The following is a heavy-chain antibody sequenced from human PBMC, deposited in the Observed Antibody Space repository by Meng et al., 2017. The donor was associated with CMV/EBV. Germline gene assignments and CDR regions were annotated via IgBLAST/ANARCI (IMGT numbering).Heavy chain of an antibody. CDR2: INPNSGGT. D-gene: IGHD2-2*01. CDR3: AREGVVVVPAALTSGDAFDI. Sequence: ASVKVSCKASGYTFTSYDINWVRQATGQGLEWMGWINPNSGGTNYAQKFQGRVTMTRDTSISTAYMELSRLRSDDTAVYYCAREGVVVVPAALTSGDAFDIWGQGTMVTVSS. V-gene: IGHV1-2*02. CDR1: GYTFTSYD. J-gene: IGHJ3*02.